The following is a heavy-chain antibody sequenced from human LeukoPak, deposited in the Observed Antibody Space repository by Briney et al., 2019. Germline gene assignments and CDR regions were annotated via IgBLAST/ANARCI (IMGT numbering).Heavy chain of an antibody. V-gene: IGHV1-2*02. CDR3: ARDKYTGYENFDY. J-gene: IGHJ4*02. CDR2: INPNNGGT. D-gene: IGHD5-12*01. Sequence: VASVNVSCKASGYTFTGYYIHWVRQAPGQGREWMGWINPNNGGTNYAQKFQGRVTMTRDTSISTAYMEMNRLTYDDTDVYSCARDKYTGYENFDYWGQGTPVTVSS. CDR1: GYTFTGYY.